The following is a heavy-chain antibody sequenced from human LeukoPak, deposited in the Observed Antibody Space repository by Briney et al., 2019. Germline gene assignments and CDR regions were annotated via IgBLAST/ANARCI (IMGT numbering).Heavy chain of an antibody. J-gene: IGHJ4*02. V-gene: IGHV4-39*01. CDR1: GGSTSSSNYY. CDR2: IHYSGNT. D-gene: IGHD3-3*01. Sequence: PSETLSLTCTVSGGSTSSSNYYWGWIRQPPGKGLEWIGGIHYSGNTYYNPSLKSRGTISVDTSKNQFSLKLSSVTAADTAVYYCARLGAGPTYYDFWSGYSSFYFDYWGQGTLVTVSS. CDR3: ARLGAGPTYYDFWSGYSSFYFDY.